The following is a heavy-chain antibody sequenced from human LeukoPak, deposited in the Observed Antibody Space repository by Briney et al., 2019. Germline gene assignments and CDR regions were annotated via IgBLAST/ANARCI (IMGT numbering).Heavy chain of an antibody. Sequence: GGSLRLSCAASGFTFSSYAMSRVRQAPGKGLEWVSAISGSGGSTYYADSVKGRFTISRDNSKNTLYLQMNSLRAEDTAVYYCAKVSMTTVVTPEDYWGQGTLVTVSS. CDR3: AKVSMTTVVTPEDY. V-gene: IGHV3-23*01. CDR2: ISGSGGST. D-gene: IGHD4-17*01. J-gene: IGHJ4*02. CDR1: GFTFSSYA.